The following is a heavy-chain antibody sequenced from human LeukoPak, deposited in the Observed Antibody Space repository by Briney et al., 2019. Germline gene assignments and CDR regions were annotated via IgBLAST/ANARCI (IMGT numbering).Heavy chain of an antibody. CDR2: IYYSGST. CDR1: GGSISSYY. Sequence: PSETLSLTCTVSGGSISSYYWSWIRQPPGKGLEWIGYIYYSGSTNYNPSLKSRVTISVDTSKNQFSLKLSSVTAADTAVYYCARGGRSSGWYRVFDYWGQGTLVTVSS. D-gene: IGHD6-19*01. V-gene: IGHV4-59*01. CDR3: ARGGRSSGWYRVFDY. J-gene: IGHJ4*02.